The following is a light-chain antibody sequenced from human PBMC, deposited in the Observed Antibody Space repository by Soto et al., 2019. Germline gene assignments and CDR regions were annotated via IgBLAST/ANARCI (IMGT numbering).Light chain of an antibody. CDR1: QSIDSW. Sequence: DIQMTQSPSTMSASVGDRVTITCRASQSIDSWLAWYQQKPGKAPKFLMYKASNLESGVPFRFSGSGSETEFTLTISSLQPDDFAIYYCQNYNSYPRTFGQGTKVELK. CDR2: KAS. V-gene: IGKV1-5*03. J-gene: IGKJ1*01. CDR3: QNYNSYPRT.